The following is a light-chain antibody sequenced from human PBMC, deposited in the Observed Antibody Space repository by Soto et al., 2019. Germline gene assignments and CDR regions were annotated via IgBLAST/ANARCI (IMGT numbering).Light chain of an antibody. J-gene: IGKJ5*01. CDR3: QQFNSYWWT. CDR2: KAS. CDR1: QSISNW. V-gene: IGKV1-5*03. Sequence: DIQMTQSPSTLSASVGDRVTITCRASQSISNWLAWYQQKPGKAPKLLIYKASTLESGVPARFSGSGSGTEFTLTISSLQPDDFGTYYCQQFNSYWWTFGQGTRLEIK.